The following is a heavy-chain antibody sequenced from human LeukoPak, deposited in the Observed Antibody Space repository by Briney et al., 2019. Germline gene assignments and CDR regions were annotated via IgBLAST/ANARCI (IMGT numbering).Heavy chain of an antibody. CDR3: ARGLSGYASSLGY. D-gene: IGHD6-6*01. Sequence: GGSLRLSCAASEFTFSSYWMHWVRQAPGKGLVWVSRINSDGSSTTYADSVRGRFSISRDNAKNTLYLQMNSLRAEDTAMYYCARGLSGYASSLGYWGQGTLVTVSA. V-gene: IGHV3-74*01. CDR2: INSDGSST. J-gene: IGHJ4*02. CDR1: EFTFSSYW.